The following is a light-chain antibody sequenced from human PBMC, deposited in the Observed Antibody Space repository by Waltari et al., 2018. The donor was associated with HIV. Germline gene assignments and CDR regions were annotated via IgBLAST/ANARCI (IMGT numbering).Light chain of an antibody. CDR3: AAWDDSLKGGA. J-gene: IGLJ1*01. Sequence: QSVLAQPPSASGTPGQRVTISRSGSTSNIGGTTVSWYQQLPGTAPKLLIYSNNERPSGVPDRLSGSTSGTSASLVISGLQSEDEADYYCAAWDDSLKGGAFGTGTKVTVL. CDR2: SNN. V-gene: IGLV1-44*01. CDR1: TSNIGGTT.